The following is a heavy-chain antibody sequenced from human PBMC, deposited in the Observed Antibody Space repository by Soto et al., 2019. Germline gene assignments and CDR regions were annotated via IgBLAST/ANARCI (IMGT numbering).Heavy chain of an antibody. D-gene: IGHD6-13*01. Sequence: PGESLKISCKGSGYSFTSYWISWVRQLPGKGLEWMGRIYPRDSYTNYSPSFQGHVTISADKSISTAYLQWSSLKASDTAMYYCAVHGLYSSSWYHTEGYYGMDVWGQGTTVTVSS. CDR3: AVHGLYSSSWYHTEGYYGMDV. CDR2: IYPRDSYT. V-gene: IGHV5-10-1*01. J-gene: IGHJ6*02. CDR1: GYSFTSYW.